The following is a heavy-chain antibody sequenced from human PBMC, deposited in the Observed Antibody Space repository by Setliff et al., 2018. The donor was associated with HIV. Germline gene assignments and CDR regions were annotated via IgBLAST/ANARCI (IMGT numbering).Heavy chain of an antibody. CDR2: ISSTSSNI. Sequence: PGGSLRLSCAASGFSFSSYGMNWVRQAPGKGLEWVSYISSTSSNIYYVDSVEGRFTISRDNADNSLYLQMSSLRAEDTAVYYCASNGFWSGYSTILDYWGQGTLVTVSS. CDR3: ASNGFWSGYSTILDY. CDR1: GFSFSSYG. J-gene: IGHJ4*02. V-gene: IGHV3-48*01. D-gene: IGHD3-3*01.